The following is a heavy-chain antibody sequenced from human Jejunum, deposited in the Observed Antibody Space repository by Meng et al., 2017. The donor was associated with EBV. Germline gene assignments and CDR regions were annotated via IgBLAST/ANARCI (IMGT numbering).Heavy chain of an antibody. J-gene: IGHJ4*02. V-gene: IGHV4-30-2*01. CDR3: ARGAYFDY. CDR1: GGSISSGGYS. CDR2: IYYSESA. Sequence: LQLQEARSGLVKPSETLSLVCSVSGGSISSGGYSWHWIRQPPGKGLQWIGYIYYSESAFYNPSLKSRVTLSVDRSKNQFSLNLSSVTAADTAVYSCARGAYFDYWGQGTLVTASS.